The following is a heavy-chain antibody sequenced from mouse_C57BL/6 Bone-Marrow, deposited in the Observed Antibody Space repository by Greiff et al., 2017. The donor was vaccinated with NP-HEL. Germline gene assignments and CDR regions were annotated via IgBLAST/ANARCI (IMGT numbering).Heavy chain of an antibody. CDR3: ASGEGYPYYFDY. Sequence: EVQLQQSGPELVKPGASVKISCKASGYTFTDYYMNWVKQSHGKSLEWIGDINPNNGGTSYNQKFKGKATLTVDKSSSTAYMELRSLTSEDSAVYYCASGEGYPYYFDYWGQGTTLTVSS. V-gene: IGHV1-26*01. J-gene: IGHJ2*01. CDR1: GYTFTDYY. CDR2: INPNNGGT. D-gene: IGHD2-14*01.